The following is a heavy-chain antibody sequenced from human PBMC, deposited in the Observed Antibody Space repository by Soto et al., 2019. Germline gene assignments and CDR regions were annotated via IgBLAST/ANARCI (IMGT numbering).Heavy chain of an antibody. Sequence: QVQLQESGPGLVKPSQTLSLTCSVSGGSISRGGYYWSWIRQHPGKGLEWIGYLYYTGSTSYNPSLQGRLIPSVDTSKNRFALRLRSVTAADTAVYLWAIFLGWTTYYFDSWGQGTLGTVSS. CDR1: GGSISRGGYY. V-gene: IGHV4-31*03. J-gene: IGHJ4*02. CDR2: LYYTGST. CDR3: AIFLGWTTYYFDS. D-gene: IGHD6-19*01.